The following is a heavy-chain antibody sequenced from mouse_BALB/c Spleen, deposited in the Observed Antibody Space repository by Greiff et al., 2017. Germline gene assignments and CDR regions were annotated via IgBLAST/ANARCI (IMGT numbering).Heavy chain of an antibody. CDR2: INSDGGST. CDR3: ARGGPYYGNYYAMDY. J-gene: IGHJ4*01. V-gene: IGHV5-2*01. Sequence: EVQGVESGGGLVQPGESLKLSCESNEYEFPSHDMSWVRKTPEKRLELVAAINSDGGSTYYPDTMERRFIISRDNTKKTLYLQMSSLRSEDTALYYCARGGPYYGNYYAMDYWGQGTSVTVSS. CDR1: EYEFPSHD. D-gene: IGHD2-10*01.